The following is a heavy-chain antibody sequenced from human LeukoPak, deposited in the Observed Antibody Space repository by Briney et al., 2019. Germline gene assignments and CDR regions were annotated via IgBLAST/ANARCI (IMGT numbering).Heavy chain of an antibody. CDR3: ARYRRRGVPDY. V-gene: IGHV3-13*01. CDR1: GFTFSRYD. J-gene: IGHJ4*02. CDR2: IGTAGDT. Sequence: GGSLRLSCAASGFTFSRYDMHWVRQATGKGLEWVSAIGTAGDTYYPGSVKGRFTISRENAKNSLYLQMNSLRAGDTAVYYCARYRRRGVPDYWGQGTLVTVSS. D-gene: IGHD3-10*01.